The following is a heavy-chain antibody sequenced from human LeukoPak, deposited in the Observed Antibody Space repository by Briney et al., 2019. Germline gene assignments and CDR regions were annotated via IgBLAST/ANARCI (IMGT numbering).Heavy chain of an antibody. Sequence: ASVKVSCKVSGYTLTELSMHWVRQAPGKGLEWMGGFDPEDGETIYVQKFQGRVTMTEDTSTDTAYMELSSLRSEDTAVYYCATGPPLGPAAIAYFDYWGQGTLVTVSS. V-gene: IGHV1-24*01. CDR2: FDPEDGET. CDR3: ATGPPLGPAAIAYFDY. D-gene: IGHD2-2*01. J-gene: IGHJ4*02. CDR1: GYTLTELS.